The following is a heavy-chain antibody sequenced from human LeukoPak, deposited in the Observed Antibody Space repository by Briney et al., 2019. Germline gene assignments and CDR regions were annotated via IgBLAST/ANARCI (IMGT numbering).Heavy chain of an antibody. CDR3: ARLPRDYGGNFPLDY. CDR2: IYPGDSDT. D-gene: IGHD4-23*01. J-gene: IGHJ4*02. Sequence: GESLKISCKGSGYSFTSYWIGWVRQMPGKGLEWMGIIYPGDSDTRYSPSFQGQVTISADKSISTAYLQWSSLKASDTATYYCARLPRDYGGNFPLDYWGQGTLVTVSS. CDR1: GYSFTSYW. V-gene: IGHV5-51*01.